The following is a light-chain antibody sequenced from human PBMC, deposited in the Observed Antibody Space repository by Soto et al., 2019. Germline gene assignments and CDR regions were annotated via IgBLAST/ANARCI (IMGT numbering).Light chain of an antibody. V-gene: IGKV1-9*01. CDR3: QQLNSYPQIT. CDR2: AAS. J-gene: IGKJ5*01. CDR1: QGINTY. Sequence: DIQLPQSPSFLSASVGDRVTITCRASQGINTYLAWYQQKPGKAPQLLIYAASTLQSGVPSRFSGSGFGTEFTLTSSSLQPEDFATYYCQQLNSYPQITFGQGTLLEIK.